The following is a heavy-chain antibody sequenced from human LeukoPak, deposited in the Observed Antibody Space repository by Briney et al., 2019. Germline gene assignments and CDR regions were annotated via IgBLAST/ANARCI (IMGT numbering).Heavy chain of an antibody. J-gene: IGHJ3*01. CDR3: VRPDRIFGVPAAFDA. CDR2: IIPKYSAS. D-gene: IGHD3-3*02. Sequence: SVKVSCKASGGSFSDYPINWVRQAPGQGLEWLGGIIPKYSASNFAQAFQGRVTITADESTNTVYMEMSGLRPDDTAVYYCVRPDRIFGVPAAFDAWGQGTLVAVSS. CDR1: GGSFSDYP. V-gene: IGHV1-69*13.